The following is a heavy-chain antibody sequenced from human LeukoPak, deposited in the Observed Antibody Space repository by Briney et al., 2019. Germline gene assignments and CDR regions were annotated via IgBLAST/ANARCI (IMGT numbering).Heavy chain of an antibody. D-gene: IGHD3-22*01. J-gene: IGHJ3*02. Sequence: SETLSLTCTVSGGSISSNSYYWGWIRQPPGKGLEWIGSIYYSGSTNYNPSLKSRVTMSVDTSKNQFSLKLSSVTAADTAVYYCARDYDSSGYYYRAFDIWGQGTMVTVSS. CDR2: IYYSGST. CDR1: GGSISSNSYY. V-gene: IGHV4-39*07. CDR3: ARDYDSSGYYYRAFDI.